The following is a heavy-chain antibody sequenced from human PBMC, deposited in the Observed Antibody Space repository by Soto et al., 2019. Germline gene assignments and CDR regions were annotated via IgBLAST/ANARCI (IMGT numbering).Heavy chain of an antibody. CDR3: AKTYNTGWYHIDY. D-gene: IGHD6-19*01. V-gene: IGHV3-9*01. J-gene: IGHJ4*02. CDR1: GFPFDNYA. CDR2: INWNSGSI. Sequence: PGGSLRLSCAGSGFPFDNYAMHWVRQAPGKGLEWVSGINWNSGSIGYADSVKGRFTISRDNAKNSLYLQMNSLRAEDTAFYYCAKTYNTGWYHIDYWGLGTLVTVSS.